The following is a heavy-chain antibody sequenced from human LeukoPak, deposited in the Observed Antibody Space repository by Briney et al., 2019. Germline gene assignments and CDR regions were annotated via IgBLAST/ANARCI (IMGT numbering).Heavy chain of an antibody. D-gene: IGHD1-26*01. Sequence: SETLSLTCNVSGESISSHYWSWTRQSPGKGLEWIGYITNSGTTKFNPSLKSRVTISRDTSKNQISLRLSSVTAADTAVYYCARGEWDPSLYYYYYMDVWGKGTTVTISS. CDR2: ITNSGTT. V-gene: IGHV4-59*11. CDR3: ARGEWDPSLYYYYYMDV. CDR1: GESISSHY. J-gene: IGHJ6*03.